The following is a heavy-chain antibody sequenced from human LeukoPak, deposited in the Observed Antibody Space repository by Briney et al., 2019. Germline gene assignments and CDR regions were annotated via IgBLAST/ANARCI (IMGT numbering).Heavy chain of an antibody. CDR3: ARLVRGGYEYFDY. CDR2: TYPGDSDT. Sequence: GESLKISCKTSGYNFTTFWIGWVRQMPGKGLEWMGITYPGDSDTTYSPSFQGQVTISADKSISTAYLQWSSLRASDTAMYYCARLVRGGYEYFDYWGRGTLVTVSS. D-gene: IGHD5-12*01. J-gene: IGHJ4*02. CDR1: GYNFTTFW. V-gene: IGHV5-51*01.